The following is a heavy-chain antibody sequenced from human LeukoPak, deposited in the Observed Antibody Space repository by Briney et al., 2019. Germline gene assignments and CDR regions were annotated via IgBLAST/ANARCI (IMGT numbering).Heavy chain of an antibody. V-gene: IGHV3-7*01. Sequence: GSLSLSCAASGFTFSSYWMSWVRQAPGKGLEWVANIKQDGSEKYYVDSVKGRFTISRDNAKNSLYLQMNSLRAEDTAVYYCARTPGKYYDFWSGYFRFDYWGQGTLVTVSS. J-gene: IGHJ4*02. CDR3: ARTPGKYYDFWSGYFRFDY. CDR2: IKQDGSEK. D-gene: IGHD3-3*01. CDR1: GFTFSSYW.